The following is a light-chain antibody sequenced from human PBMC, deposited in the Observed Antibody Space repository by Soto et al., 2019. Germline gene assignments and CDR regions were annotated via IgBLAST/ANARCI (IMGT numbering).Light chain of an antibody. CDR1: QSVSYY. CDR2: DAS. CDR3: HQRSNWPWT. J-gene: IGKJ1*01. Sequence: IVLTQSPATLSLSPGERATLSCRASQSVSYYLAWYQQKPGQAPRLLIYDASNRATGIPPRFSGSGSGTDFTLPISSLEPEDFAVYYCHQRSNWPWTFAQGTKVEI. V-gene: IGKV3-11*01.